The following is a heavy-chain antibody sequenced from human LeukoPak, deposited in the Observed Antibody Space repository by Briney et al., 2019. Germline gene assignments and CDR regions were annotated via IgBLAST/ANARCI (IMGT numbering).Heavy chain of an antibody. CDR2: MNPNSGNT. V-gene: IGHV1-8*01. CDR1: GYTFTSYD. CDR3: ARGYYGSGGTENDY. Sequence: GASVKVSCKASGYTFTSYDINWVRQATGQGLEWMGWMNPNSGNTGYAQKFQGRVTMTRNTSISTAYMELSSLRSEDTAVYYCARGYYGSGGTENDYWGQGTLVTVSS. J-gene: IGHJ4*02. D-gene: IGHD3-10*01.